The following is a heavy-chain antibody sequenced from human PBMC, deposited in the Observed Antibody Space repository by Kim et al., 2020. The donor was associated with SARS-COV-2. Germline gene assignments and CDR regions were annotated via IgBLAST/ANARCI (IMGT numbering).Heavy chain of an antibody. V-gene: IGHV4-30-4*01. Sequence: SETLSLTCTVPGGSISSGDYYWSWIRQPPGKGLEWIGYIYYSGSTYYNPSLKSRVIISIDTSKNQFSLKLSSVTAADTAVYYCARKDSSGYFTWFDHWG. CDR2: IYYSGST. D-gene: IGHD3-22*01. CDR3: ARKDSSGYFTWFDH. J-gene: IGHJ5*02. CDR1: GGSISSGDYY.